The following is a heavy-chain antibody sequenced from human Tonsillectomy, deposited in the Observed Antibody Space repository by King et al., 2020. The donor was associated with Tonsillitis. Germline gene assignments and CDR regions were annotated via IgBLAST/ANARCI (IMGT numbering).Heavy chain of an antibody. D-gene: IGHD3-22*01. V-gene: IGHV5-51*01. CDR1: AYSFTNYW. CDR2: FYPGDSDT. J-gene: IGHJ4*02. CDR3: ARQRGYYDKSGLRSYFDY. Sequence: QLVQSGAEVKKPGESLKISCKGSAYSFTNYWIGWVRQVPGKGLEWMGIFYPGDSDTAYNPSFQGQVTFSADKSINTAYLQWSSLRASDSALYYCARQRGYYDKSGLRSYFDYWGQGTLVTVSS.